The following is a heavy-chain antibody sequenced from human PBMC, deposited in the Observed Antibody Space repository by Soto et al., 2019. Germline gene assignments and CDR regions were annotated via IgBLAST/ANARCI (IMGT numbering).Heavy chain of an antibody. CDR3: VRGGDYRFDY. V-gene: IGHV4-4*02. Sequence: PSETLSLTCAVSSGSISSSYWWTWVRQPPGKGLEWIGEIYHSGSTNYNPSLKSRVTISVDKSKNQFSVKVSSVTAADTAVYYCVRGGDYRFDYWGQGILVT. D-gene: IGHD4-4*01. J-gene: IGHJ4*02. CDR1: SGSISSSYW. CDR2: IYHSGST.